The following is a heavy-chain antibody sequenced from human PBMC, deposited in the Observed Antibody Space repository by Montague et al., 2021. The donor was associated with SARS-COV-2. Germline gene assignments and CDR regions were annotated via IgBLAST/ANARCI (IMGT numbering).Heavy chain of an antibody. CDR1: GFSLSTSGVG. CDR3: AHSYGDYLFDY. Sequence: PALVKPTQTLTLTCTFSGFSLSTSGVGVGWIRQPPGKALEWLAVIYWDDDKRYSPSLKRRLTITKDTSKNQVVLTMTNMDPVDTATYYCAHSYGDYLFDYWGQGTLVTVSS. V-gene: IGHV2-5*02. J-gene: IGHJ4*02. D-gene: IGHD4-17*01. CDR2: IYWDDDK.